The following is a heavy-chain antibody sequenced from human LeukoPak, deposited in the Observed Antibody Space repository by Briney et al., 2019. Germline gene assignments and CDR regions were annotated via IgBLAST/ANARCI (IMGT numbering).Heavy chain of an antibody. CDR1: GGSISSGDYF. CDR2: IYYSGGT. V-gene: IGHV4-31*03. D-gene: IGHD5-18*01. J-gene: IGHJ4*02. CDR3: ARGPYNYGSREIDY. Sequence: SETLSLTCTVSGGSISSGDYFWTWIRQHPGKGLEWIGYIYYSGGTYYNPSLKSRVSISGDTSKNQFSLGLSSVTAADTAVYYCARGPYNYGSREIDYWGQGTLVTVSS.